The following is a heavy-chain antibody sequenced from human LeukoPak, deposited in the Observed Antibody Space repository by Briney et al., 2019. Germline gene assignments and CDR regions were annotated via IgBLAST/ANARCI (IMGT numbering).Heavy chain of an antibody. CDR1: GFTFSSYS. J-gene: IGHJ3*02. CDR2: ISSISSYI. V-gene: IGHV3-21*01. Sequence: GGSLRLSCAASGFTFSSYSMIWVRQATGKGLEWVSFISSISSYIYYADSVKGRFTISRDNSKNSLYLQMNSLRAEDTAVYYCARDRVMLAAAFDIWGQGTMVTVSS. CDR3: ARDRVMLAAAFDI. D-gene: IGHD6-13*01.